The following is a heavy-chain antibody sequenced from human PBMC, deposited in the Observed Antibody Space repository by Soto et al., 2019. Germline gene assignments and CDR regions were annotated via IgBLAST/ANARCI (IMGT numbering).Heavy chain of an antibody. D-gene: IGHD2-15*01. CDR1: GGSISSGGYS. CDR2: IYHSGST. V-gene: IGHV4-30-2*01. CDR3: ARHVFAPGGRWFGP. J-gene: IGHJ5*02. Sequence: SETLSLTCAVSGGSISSGGYSWSWIRQPPGKGLEWIGYIYHSGSTYYNPSLKSRVTISVDTSKTQFFLSLTSVTAADTALYFCARHVFAPGGRWFGPWGRGLLVTVSS.